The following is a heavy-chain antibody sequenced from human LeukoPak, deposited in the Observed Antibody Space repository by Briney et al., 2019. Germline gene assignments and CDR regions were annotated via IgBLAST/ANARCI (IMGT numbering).Heavy chain of an antibody. CDR2: ISEDGRTT. Sequence: GGSLRLSCAASGFSFDDYAMHWVRQAPGKSLQWVSLISEDGRTTYYADSVKGRFTISRDNSKNSLYLQMNSLRTEDTALYYCTKAAGNIVYVPLDAFDIWGQGTVVTVSS. CDR3: TKAAGNIVYVPLDAFDI. V-gene: IGHV3-43*02. J-gene: IGHJ3*02. D-gene: IGHD5/OR15-5a*01. CDR1: GFSFDDYA.